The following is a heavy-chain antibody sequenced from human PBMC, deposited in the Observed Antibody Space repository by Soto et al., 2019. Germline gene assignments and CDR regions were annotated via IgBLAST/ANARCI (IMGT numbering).Heavy chain of an antibody. J-gene: IGHJ3*01. V-gene: IGHV1-69*02. D-gene: IGHD3-16*01. CDR2: IIPILGLT. CDR3: AGQSPGAGDRAFDL. CDR1: GGTFNSYT. Sequence: QVQLVQSGAELKKPGSSVKVSCKPSGGTFNSYTFGWVRQAPGQGLEWVGRIIPILGLTNNAQKFQGRLTVTAEKSTATAYMELSSLRSEDTAIYYCAGQSPGAGDRAFDLWGQGTMVTVSS.